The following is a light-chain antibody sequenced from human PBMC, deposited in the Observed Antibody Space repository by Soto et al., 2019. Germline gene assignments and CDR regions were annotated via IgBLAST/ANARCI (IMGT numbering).Light chain of an antibody. V-gene: IGKV1-17*01. J-gene: IGKJ1*01. CDR3: QHYNSYSEA. CDR2: AAS. Sequence: DIQMTQSPSSLSASVGDRVTITCRASQGIRNDLGWYQEKPGRAPKRLIYAASSLQSGVPSRFSGSGSGTEFTLTINSLQPDDFATYYCQHYNSYSEAFGQGTKVELK. CDR1: QGIRND.